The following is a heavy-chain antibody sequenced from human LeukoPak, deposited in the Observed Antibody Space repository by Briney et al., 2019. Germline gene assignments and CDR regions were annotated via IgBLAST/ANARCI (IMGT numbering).Heavy chain of an antibody. CDR3: AIIYDFWSGYYMNGFDY. J-gene: IGHJ4*02. V-gene: IGHV4-59*12. Sequence: SETLSLTCSVSNGSISSYYWSWIRQPPGKGLEWIGYIYSSGSTKYNPSLKSRVTISVDTSKNQFSLKLSSVTAADTAVYYCAIIYDFWSGYYMNGFDYWGQGTLVTVSS. D-gene: IGHD3-3*01. CDR2: IYSSGST. CDR1: NGSISSYY.